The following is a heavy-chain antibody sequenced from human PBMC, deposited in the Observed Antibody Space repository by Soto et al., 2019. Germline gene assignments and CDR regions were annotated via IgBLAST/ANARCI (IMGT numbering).Heavy chain of an antibody. CDR1: GYSFTTYW. D-gene: IGHD3-10*01. V-gene: IGHV5-51*01. Sequence: GESLKISCKGSGYSFTTYWIGWVRQMPGKGLGWMGIIYPDDSDTRYSPSFQGQVTVSADKSISTAYLQWSSLKASDTAMYYCARLPAQISLVRGAQQYYYFYGMDVWGPGTTVTVSS. CDR2: IYPDDSDT. CDR3: ARLPAQISLVRGAQQYYYFYGMDV. J-gene: IGHJ6*02.